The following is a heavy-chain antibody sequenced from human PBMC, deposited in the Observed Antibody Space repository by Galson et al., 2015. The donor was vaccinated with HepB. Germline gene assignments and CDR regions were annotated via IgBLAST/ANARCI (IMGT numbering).Heavy chain of an antibody. Sequence: SLRLCCAASGFTFGSYSMNWVRQAPGKGLEWVSSISSSSSYIYYADSVKGRFTISRDNAKNSLYLQMNSLRAEDTAVYYCARANPYSSSSFDYWGQGTLVTVSS. CDR1: GFTFGSYS. D-gene: IGHD6-6*01. CDR3: ARANPYSSSSFDY. V-gene: IGHV3-21*01. J-gene: IGHJ4*02. CDR2: ISSSSSYI.